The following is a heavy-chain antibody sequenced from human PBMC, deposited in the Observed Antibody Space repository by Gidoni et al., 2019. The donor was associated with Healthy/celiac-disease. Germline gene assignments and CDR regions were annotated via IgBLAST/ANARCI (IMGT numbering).Heavy chain of an antibody. Sequence: QVQLQQSGPGLVKPPGTLSLTCAVSGRAISSSTWWSWVRQPPGKGLEWIGEIYHSGSTNYNPSLKSRVTISVDKSKNQFSLKLSSVTAADTAVYYCASSSIAARPATDYWGQGTLVTVSS. CDR1: GRAISSSTW. D-gene: IGHD6-6*01. J-gene: IGHJ4*02. V-gene: IGHV4-4*03. CDR3: ASSSIAARPATDY. CDR2: IYHSGST.